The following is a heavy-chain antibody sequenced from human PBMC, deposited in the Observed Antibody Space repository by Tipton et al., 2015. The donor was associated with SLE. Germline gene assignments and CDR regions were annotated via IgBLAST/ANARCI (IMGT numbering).Heavy chain of an antibody. V-gene: IGHV4-61*02. Sequence: TLSLTCTVSGGSISSGSYYWSWIRPPAGEGLEWIGRIYTSGSTNYNPSPKSRVTISLDTSKKQFSLNLSSVTAADTAVYYCARLRKDYGDYDYWGQGTLVTVSS. D-gene: IGHD4-17*01. CDR2: IYTSGST. CDR1: GGSISSGSYY. J-gene: IGHJ4*02. CDR3: ARLRKDYGDYDY.